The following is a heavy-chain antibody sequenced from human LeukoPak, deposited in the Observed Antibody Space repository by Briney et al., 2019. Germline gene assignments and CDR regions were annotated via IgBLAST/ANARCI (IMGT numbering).Heavy chain of an antibody. CDR2: ISSSGGST. CDR1: GFTFSSDA. Sequence: GGSLRLSCAASGFTFSSDAMRWVRQAPGKGLEWVSAISSSGGSTHYADSVRGRFIISRDSSKNTLYLQMNSLRAEDTAVYYCAKGGAQVGGQGTLVTVSS. D-gene: IGHD1-26*01. CDR3: AKGGAQV. V-gene: IGHV3-23*01. J-gene: IGHJ4*02.